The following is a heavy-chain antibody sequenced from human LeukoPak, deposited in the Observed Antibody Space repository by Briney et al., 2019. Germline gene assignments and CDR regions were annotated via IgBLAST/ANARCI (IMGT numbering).Heavy chain of an antibody. CDR1: GFTFSSYG. D-gene: IGHD3-22*01. V-gene: IGHV3-30*18. Sequence: PGGSLRLSCAASGFTFSSYGMRWVRQAPGKGLEWVAVISYDGSNKYYADSVKGRFTISRDNSKNTLYLQMNSLRAEDTAVYYCANLDSSGYYPLDYWGQGTLVTVSS. J-gene: IGHJ4*02. CDR2: ISYDGSNK. CDR3: ANLDSSGYYPLDY.